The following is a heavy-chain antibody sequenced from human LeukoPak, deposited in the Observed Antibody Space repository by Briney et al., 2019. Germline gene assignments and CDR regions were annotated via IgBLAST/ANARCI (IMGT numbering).Heavy chain of an antibody. CDR3: AKAPVTTCRGAFCYPFDY. Sequence: GGSLRLSCAASGFTFSSYWMRWIRQAPGKGLEWVSSISRSGSTKYYADSVKGRFTISRDSSKNTLFLQMNRLRPEDAAVYYCAKAPVTTCRGAFCYPFDYWGLGTLVTVSS. D-gene: IGHD2-15*01. V-gene: IGHV3-23*01. CDR1: GFTFSSYW. CDR2: ISRSGSTK. J-gene: IGHJ4*02.